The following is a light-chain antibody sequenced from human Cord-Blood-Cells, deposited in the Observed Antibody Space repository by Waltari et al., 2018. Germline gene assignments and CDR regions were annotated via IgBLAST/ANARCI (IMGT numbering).Light chain of an antibody. Sequence: EIVMTQSPATLSVSPGETATLSCRASQSVSSNLAWYQQKPGQSPRLLIYGASTRATGIPARFSGSGSGTEFTLTISSLQSEEFAVYYCQQYNNWPPWTFGKGTKVEIK. CDR1: QSVSSN. CDR3: QQYNNWPPWT. J-gene: IGKJ1*01. CDR2: GAS. V-gene: IGKV3-15*01.